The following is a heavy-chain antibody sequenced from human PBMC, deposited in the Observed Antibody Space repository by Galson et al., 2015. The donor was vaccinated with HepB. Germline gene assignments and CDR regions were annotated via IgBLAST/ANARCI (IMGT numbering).Heavy chain of an antibody. Sequence: ETLSLTCTVSGGSISSSSYYWGWIRQPPGKGLEWIGSIFYSGSTYYNPSLKSRVTISVDTSKNQFSLKLSSVTAADTAVYYCAKKRSVAGILDYWGQGTLATVSS. J-gene: IGHJ4*02. D-gene: IGHD6-19*01. CDR1: GGSISSSSYY. CDR3: AKKRSVAGILDY. V-gene: IGHV4-39*01. CDR2: IFYSGST.